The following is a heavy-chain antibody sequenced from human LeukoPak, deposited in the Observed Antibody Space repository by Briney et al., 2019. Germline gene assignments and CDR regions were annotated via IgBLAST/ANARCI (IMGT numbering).Heavy chain of an antibody. D-gene: IGHD5-18*01. V-gene: IGHV3-33*06. CDR3: AKDERGYSYGLIDY. CDR1: GFTFSSYG. CDR2: IWYDGSNK. Sequence: PGGSLRLSCVASGFTFSSYGMHWVRQAPGKGLEWVAVIWYDGSNKYYADSVKGRFTISRDNSKNTLYLQMNSLRAEDTAVYYCAKDERGYSYGLIDYWGQGTLVTVSS. J-gene: IGHJ4*02.